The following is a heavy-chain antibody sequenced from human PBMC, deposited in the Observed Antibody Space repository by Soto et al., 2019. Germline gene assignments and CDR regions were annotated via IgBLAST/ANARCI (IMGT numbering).Heavy chain of an antibody. D-gene: IGHD4-17*01. CDR2: ISSSSSTI. CDR3: TRDLNYGLFDY. CDR1: GFTFSSYS. J-gene: IGHJ4*02. Sequence: EVQLVESGGGLVQPGGSLRLSCAASGFTFSSYSMNWVRQAPGKGLEWVSYISSSSSTIYYADSVKGRFTISRDNAKHSLYLQMNSLRAEDTAVYYGTRDLNYGLFDYWGKGTLVTVSS. V-gene: IGHV3-48*01.